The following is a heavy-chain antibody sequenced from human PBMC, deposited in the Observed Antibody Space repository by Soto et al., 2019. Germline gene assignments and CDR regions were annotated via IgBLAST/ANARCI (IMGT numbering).Heavy chain of an antibody. CDR1: GFTFSSYS. CDR3: ARDPRVPQDYYYYMDV. J-gene: IGHJ6*03. Sequence: GGSLRLSCAASGFTFSSYSMNWVRQAPGKGLEWVSSISSSSSYIYYADSVKGRFTISRDNAKNSLYLQMNSLRAEDTAVYYCARDPRVPQDYYYYMDVGGKGTTVTVSS. V-gene: IGHV3-21*01. D-gene: IGHD2-2*01. CDR2: ISSSSSYI.